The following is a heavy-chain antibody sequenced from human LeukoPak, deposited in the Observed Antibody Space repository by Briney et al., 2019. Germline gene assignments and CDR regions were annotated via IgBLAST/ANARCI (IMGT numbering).Heavy chain of an antibody. D-gene: IGHD5-24*01. V-gene: IGHV4-39*01. Sequence: SETLSLTCTVSGGFFSSTTYFWAWIRQPPGKGLQWLGTIYYSGTSYFNPSLETRVTLSVATSKNQFSLRLTSVTAADTAVYYCASLFDNFPENRFDYWGRGTLVTVSS. CDR3: ASLFDNFPENRFDY. CDR1: GGFFSSTTYF. J-gene: IGHJ4*02. CDR2: IYYSGTS.